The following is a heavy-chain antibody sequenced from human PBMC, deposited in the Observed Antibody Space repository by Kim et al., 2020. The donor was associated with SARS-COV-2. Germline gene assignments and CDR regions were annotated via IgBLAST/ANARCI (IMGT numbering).Heavy chain of an antibody. V-gene: IGHV1-18*01. CDR2: ISAYNGNT. CDR3: ARDLPSGLLWFGELLRTPAPFDY. J-gene: IGHJ4*02. CDR1: GYTFTSYG. D-gene: IGHD3-10*01. Sequence: ASVKVSCKASGYTFTSYGISWVRQAPGQGLEWMGWISAYNGNTNYAQKLQGRVTMTTDTSTSTAYMELRSLRSDDTAVYYCARDLPSGLLWFGELLRTPAPFDYWGQGTLVTVSS.